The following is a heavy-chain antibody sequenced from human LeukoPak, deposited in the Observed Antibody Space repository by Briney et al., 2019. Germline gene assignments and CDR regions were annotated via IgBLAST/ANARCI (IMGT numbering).Heavy chain of an antibody. CDR1: GFSFYDNYQY. CDR2: IRPKSGNT. J-gene: IGHJ4*02. CDR3: ARDGPSGTPEFDY. Sequence: ASVKVSCKASGFSFYDNYQYLYWVRQAPGQGLESMGCIRPKSGNTEYPQKFQGRVILTRDTSINTAYMELRDLTSDDTAVYFCARDGPSGTPEFDYWGQGTLVTVSS. V-gene: IGHV1-2*02.